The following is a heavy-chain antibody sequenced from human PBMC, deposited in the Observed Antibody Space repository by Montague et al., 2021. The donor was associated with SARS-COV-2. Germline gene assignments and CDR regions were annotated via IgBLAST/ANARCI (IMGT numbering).Heavy chain of an antibody. Sequence: SLRLSCAASGFTFSNSAMNWVRQAPGKGLEWVSGSSGSDGGTHYADSVKGRFTISRDNSKNVLYLQMNSLRAEDTALYYCAKDSYYYGLGYGMDVWGQGTTVTV. J-gene: IGHJ6*02. V-gene: IGHV3-23*01. CDR3: AKDSYYYGLGYGMDV. D-gene: IGHD3-10*01. CDR2: SSGSDGGT. CDR1: GFTFSNSA.